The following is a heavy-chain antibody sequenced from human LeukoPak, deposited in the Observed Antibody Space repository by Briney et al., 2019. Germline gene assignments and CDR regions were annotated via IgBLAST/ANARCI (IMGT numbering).Heavy chain of an antibody. CDR1: GGSISGYY. Sequence: LSETLSLTCTVSGGSISGYYWNWIRHPAEKGLEWIGRIYASGNTNYNPTLKSRVTVSVDTSKNQFSLKLNFVTAADTAVYSCARGYGSYAYWGQGTLVTVSS. V-gene: IGHV4-4*07. D-gene: IGHD2-8*01. CDR2: IYASGNT. CDR3: ARGYGSYAY. J-gene: IGHJ4*02.